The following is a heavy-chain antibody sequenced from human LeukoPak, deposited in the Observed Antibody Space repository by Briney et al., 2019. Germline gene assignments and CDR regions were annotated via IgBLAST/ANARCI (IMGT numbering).Heavy chain of an antibody. V-gene: IGHV4-4*02. D-gene: IGHD1-1*01. J-gene: IGHJ4*02. Sequence: SETLSLTCAVSGGSISSSNWWSWVRQPPGKGLEWIGEIYHSGIANYNPSLKSRVTISVDKSKNQFSLKLSSVTAADTAVYYCARAPNWKHFDYWGQGTLVTVSS. CDR1: GGSISSSNW. CDR3: ARAPNWKHFDY. CDR2: IYHSGIA.